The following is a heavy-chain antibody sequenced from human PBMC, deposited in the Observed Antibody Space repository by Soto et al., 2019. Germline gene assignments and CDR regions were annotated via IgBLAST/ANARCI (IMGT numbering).Heavy chain of an antibody. V-gene: IGHV4-31*03. CDR1: GGSISSGGYY. J-gene: IGHJ4*02. CDR2: IYYSGST. Sequence: SETLSLTCTVSGGSISSGGYYWSWIRQHPGKGLEWIGYIYYSGSTYYNPSLKSRVTISVDTSKNQFSLKLRSVTAADTVVYYCARFGRGTVYFDYWGQGTLVTVSS. CDR3: ARFGRGTVYFDY. D-gene: IGHD1-1*01.